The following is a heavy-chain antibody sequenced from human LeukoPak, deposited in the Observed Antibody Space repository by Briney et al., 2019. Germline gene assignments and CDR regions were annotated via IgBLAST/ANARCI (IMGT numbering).Heavy chain of an antibody. CDR3: ARHGGYCSSTSCYGNWFDP. V-gene: IGHV4-39*01. J-gene: IGHJ5*02. CDR1: GGSISSSSYY. Sequence: SETLSLTCTVSGGSISSSSYYWGWIGQPPGKGLEGIGRIYYSGSTYYNPSLKSRVTISVDTSKNQFSLKLSSVTAADTAVYYCARHGGYCSSTSCYGNWFDPWGQGTLVTVSS. CDR2: IYYSGST. D-gene: IGHD2-2*01.